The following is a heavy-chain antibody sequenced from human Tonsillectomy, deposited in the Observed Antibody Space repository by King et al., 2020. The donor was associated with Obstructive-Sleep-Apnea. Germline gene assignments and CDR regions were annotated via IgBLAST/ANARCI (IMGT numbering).Heavy chain of an antibody. CDR3: AKNILFWFGELLFGFDY. Sequence: VQLVESGGGVVQPGRSLRLSCTASGFPFSSYGMHLFRQAPVKGLEWVAVISYDGSNKYYADSVKGRFTISRDNSKNTLYLQMNSLRAEDTAVYFCAKNILFWFGELLFGFDYWGQGTLVTVSS. D-gene: IGHD3-10*01. V-gene: IGHV3-30*18. CDR1: GFPFSSYG. J-gene: IGHJ4*02. CDR2: ISYDGSNK.